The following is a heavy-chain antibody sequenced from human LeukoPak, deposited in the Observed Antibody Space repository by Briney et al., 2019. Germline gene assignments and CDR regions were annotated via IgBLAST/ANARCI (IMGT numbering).Heavy chain of an antibody. D-gene: IGHD6-19*01. CDR3: ARDGNFAVAGTEFFDY. V-gene: IGHV1-2*02. CDR1: GYTFTDSY. J-gene: IGHJ4*02. CDR2: INPNSGGT. Sequence: ASVKVSCKSSGYTFTDSYMHWVRQAPGQGLEWMGWINPNSGGTKYAQKFQGRVTMTRDTSISTTYMELSRLRSDDTAVYYCARDGNFAVAGTEFFDYWGQGTLVTVSS.